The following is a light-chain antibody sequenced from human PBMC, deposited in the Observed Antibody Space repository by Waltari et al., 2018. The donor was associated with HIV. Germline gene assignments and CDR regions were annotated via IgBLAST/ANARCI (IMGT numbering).Light chain of an antibody. CDR1: QNIGRS. CDR2: EAS. V-gene: IGKV1-12*01. CDR3: QQATSFPHT. Sequence: IQMTQSPSSVSVSVGGGVSINCRASQNIGRSLAWYQLKPGKAPKLLVYEASRLNDGVPARFHATGSKSNFTLYINNLQSEDFAVYVCQQATSFPHTFG. J-gene: IGKJ2*01.